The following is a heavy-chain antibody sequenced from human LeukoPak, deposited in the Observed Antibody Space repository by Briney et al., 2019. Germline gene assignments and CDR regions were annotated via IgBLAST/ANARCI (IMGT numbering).Heavy chain of an antibody. CDR3: ARALIGDYDKLDY. CDR1: GFTFSDYY. J-gene: IGHJ4*02. D-gene: IGHD4-17*01. CDR2: IGHTGSIT. V-gene: IGHV3-11*04. Sequence: PGGSLRLSCAASGFTFSDYYMNWVRHAPGKGLEWVSYIGHTGSITDYADSVKGRFTISRDNAKNSLYLQMNSLRAEDTAVYHCARALIGDYDKLDYWDQGTLVTVSS.